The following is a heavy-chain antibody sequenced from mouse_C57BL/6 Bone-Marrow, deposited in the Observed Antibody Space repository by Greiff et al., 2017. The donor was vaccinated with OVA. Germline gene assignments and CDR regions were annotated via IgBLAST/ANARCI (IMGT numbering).Heavy chain of an antibody. Sequence: EVKLMESGPELVKPGASVKISCKASGYTFTDYYMNWVKQSHGKSLEWIGDINPNNGGTSYNQKFTGKATLTVDKSSSTAYMELRSLTSEDSAVYYCAREGYDYYAMDYWGQGTSVTVSS. CDR1: GYTFTDYY. D-gene: IGHD3-1*01. V-gene: IGHV1-26*01. J-gene: IGHJ4*01. CDR3: AREGYDYYAMDY. CDR2: INPNNGGT.